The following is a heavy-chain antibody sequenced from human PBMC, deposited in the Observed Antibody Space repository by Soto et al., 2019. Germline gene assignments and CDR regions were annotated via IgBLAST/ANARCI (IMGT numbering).Heavy chain of an antibody. V-gene: IGHV3-21*01. D-gene: IGHD4-17*01. CDR3: ARAPAMPTVSLDY. J-gene: IGHJ4*02. CDR2: ISSSSSYI. Sequence: EVQLVESGGGLVKPGGSLRLSCAASGFTFSSYSMNWVRQAPGKGLEWVSSISSSSSYIYYADSVKGRFTISRDNAKNSLYLQMNSLRAEDTAVYYCARAPAMPTVSLDYWGQGTLVTVSS. CDR1: GFTFSSYS.